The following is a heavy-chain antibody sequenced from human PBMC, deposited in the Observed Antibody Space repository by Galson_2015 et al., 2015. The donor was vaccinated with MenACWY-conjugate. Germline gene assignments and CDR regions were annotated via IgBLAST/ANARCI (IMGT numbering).Heavy chain of an antibody. CDR1: GFIFEDHS. J-gene: IGHJ5*02. CDR3: ARTYSSGGLYRFDP. D-gene: IGHD6-25*01. CDR2: INWNGGST. V-gene: IGHV3-20*04. Sequence: SLRLSCAASGFIFEDHSMSWVRQAPGKGLEWVSSINWNGGSTDYADSVKGRFTISRDNAKNSLYVQMNSLRAEDTALYYCARTYSSGGLYRFDPWGQGTLVTVSS.